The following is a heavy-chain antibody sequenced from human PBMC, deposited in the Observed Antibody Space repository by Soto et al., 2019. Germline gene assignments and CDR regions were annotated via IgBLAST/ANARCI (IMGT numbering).Heavy chain of an antibody. J-gene: IGHJ4*02. CDR1: GFTFSSYS. CDR2: ISSSSSYI. D-gene: IGHD3-3*02. CDR3: ARDRAFTTSFDY. Sequence: GGSLRLSCAASGFTFSSYSMNWVRQAPGKGLEWVSSISSSSSYIYYADSVKGRFTISRDNAKNSLYLQMNSLRAEDTAVYYCARDRAFTTSFDYWGQGTLVTVSS. V-gene: IGHV3-21*01.